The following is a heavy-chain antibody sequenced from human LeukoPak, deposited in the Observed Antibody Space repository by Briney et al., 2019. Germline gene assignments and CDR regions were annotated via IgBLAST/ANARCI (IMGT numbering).Heavy chain of an antibody. CDR1: GGTFSSYA. Sequence: GASVKVSCKASGGTFSSYAISWVRQAPGQGLEWMGGIIPIFGTANYAQKFQGRVTITTDESTSTAYMELSSLRSEDTAVYYCARGESDYDFYTYWGQGTLVTVSS. J-gene: IGHJ4*02. CDR3: ARGESDYDFYTY. CDR2: IIPIFGTA. D-gene: IGHD3-3*01. V-gene: IGHV1-69*05.